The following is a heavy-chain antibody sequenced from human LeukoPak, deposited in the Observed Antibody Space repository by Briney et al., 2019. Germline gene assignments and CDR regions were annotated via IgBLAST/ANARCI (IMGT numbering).Heavy chain of an antibody. CDR1: GFTFSSYA. V-gene: IGHV3-23*01. CDR3: AKDRTTVTPLYYFDY. D-gene: IGHD4-17*01. J-gene: IGHJ4*02. Sequence: GGSLRLSCAATGFTFSSYAMSWDRQAPGKGLEWVSAISGSGGSTYYADSVKGRFTISRDNSKNTLYLQMNSLRAEDTAVYYCAKDRTTVTPLYYFDYWGQGTLVTVSS. CDR2: ISGSGGST.